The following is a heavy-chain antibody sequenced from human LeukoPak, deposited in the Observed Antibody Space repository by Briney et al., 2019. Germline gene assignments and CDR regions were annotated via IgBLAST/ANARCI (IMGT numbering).Heavy chain of an antibody. J-gene: IGHJ5*01. CDR3: ARVYYSSPRAWFDY. CDR2: INPSGGST. V-gene: IGHV1-46*01. D-gene: IGHD6-13*01. CDR1: GYTFTGYD. Sequence: ASVKVSCKASGYTFTGYDMHWVRQAPGQGLEWMGIINPSGGSTTYAQKFQGRVTMTRDMSTSTVYMELSSLRSEDSAVYYCARVYYSSPRAWFDYWGQGTLVTVSS.